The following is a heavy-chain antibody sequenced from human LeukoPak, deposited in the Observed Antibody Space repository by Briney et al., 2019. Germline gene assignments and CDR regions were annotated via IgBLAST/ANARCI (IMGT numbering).Heavy chain of an antibody. CDR1: GQSITNFA. Sequence: ASVKVSCKAAGQSITNFAMHWVRQAPGQRPEWMGWVNAANGNTRYSQKLQGGVTITRDTSASTAYMELSSLRSEDTAVYYCARMTTGKFDYWGQGTLVTVSS. CDR3: ARMTTGKFDY. J-gene: IGHJ4*02. V-gene: IGHV1-3*01. CDR2: VNAANGNT. D-gene: IGHD3-10*01.